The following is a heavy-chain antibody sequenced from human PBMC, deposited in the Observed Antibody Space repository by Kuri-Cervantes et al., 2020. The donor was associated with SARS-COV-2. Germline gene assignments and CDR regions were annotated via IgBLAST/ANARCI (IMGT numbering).Heavy chain of an antibody. Sequence: GESLKISCAASGFTFSSYAMSWVRQAPGKGLEWVSAISGSGGSTYYADSVKGRFTISRDNAKNSLYLQMSSLRAGDTAVYYCARDLRLGKSLDYWGQGTLVTVSS. CDR3: ARDLRLGKSLDY. J-gene: IGHJ4*02. D-gene: IGHD7-27*01. CDR1: GFTFSSYA. V-gene: IGHV3-23*01. CDR2: ISGSGGST.